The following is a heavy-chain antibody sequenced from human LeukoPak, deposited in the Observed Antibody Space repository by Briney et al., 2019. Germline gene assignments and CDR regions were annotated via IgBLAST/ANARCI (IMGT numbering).Heavy chain of an antibody. CDR2: ISSSSSYT. CDR1: GFTFSSYS. J-gene: IGHJ5*02. CDR3: ARATIFGWFDP. Sequence: GVSLRLSCAASGFTFSSYSMNWVRQAPGKGLEWVSSISSSSSYTYYADSVKGRFTISRDNAKNSPYLQMNSLRAEDTAVYYCARATIFGWFDPWGQGTLVTVSS. D-gene: IGHD3-9*01. V-gene: IGHV3-21*01.